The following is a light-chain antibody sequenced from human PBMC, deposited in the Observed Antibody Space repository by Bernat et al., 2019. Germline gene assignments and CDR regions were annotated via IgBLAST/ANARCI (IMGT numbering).Light chain of an antibody. V-gene: IGKV3-20*01. Sequence: IVLTQSPGTLSVSPGDRATLSCRASQSVRSNYLAWYQHRRGQPPRRLIYGASIRAPGIPDRFSGSGSGTDFTLTISRLEPEDYAVYYCQQYTGPPFTFGPGTTIDMK. CDR1: QSVRSNY. J-gene: IGKJ3*01. CDR3: QQYTGPPFT. CDR2: GAS.